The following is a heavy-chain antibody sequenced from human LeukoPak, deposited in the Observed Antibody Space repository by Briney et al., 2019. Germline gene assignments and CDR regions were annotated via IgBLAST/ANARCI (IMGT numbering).Heavy chain of an antibody. D-gene: IGHD3-16*02. CDR1: GGSFSGYY. J-gene: IGHJ4*02. V-gene: IGHV4-34*01. CDR3: ARTYDYVWGSYRYRGSFDY. CDR2: INHIGST. Sequence: SETLSLTCAVYGGSFSGYYWSWIRQPPGKGLEWIGEINHIGSTNHNPSLKGQFTISVDTSKNQFSLKLSSVTAADTAVYYCARTYDYVWGSYRYRGSFDYWGQGTLVTVSS.